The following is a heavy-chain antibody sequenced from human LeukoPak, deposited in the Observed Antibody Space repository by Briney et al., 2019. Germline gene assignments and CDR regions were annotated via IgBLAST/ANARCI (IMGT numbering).Heavy chain of an antibody. V-gene: IGHV3-23*01. D-gene: IGHD6-19*01. CDR3: AKTGTGIAVAGTGSFYGY. J-gene: IGHJ4*02. Sequence: GGSLRLSCAASGFTFSSYAMSWVRQAPGKGLEWVSAISGSGGSTYYADSVKGRFTISRDNSKNTLYLQMNSLRAEDTAVYYCAKTGTGIAVAGTGSFYGYWGQGTLVTVSS. CDR2: ISGSGGST. CDR1: GFTFSSYA.